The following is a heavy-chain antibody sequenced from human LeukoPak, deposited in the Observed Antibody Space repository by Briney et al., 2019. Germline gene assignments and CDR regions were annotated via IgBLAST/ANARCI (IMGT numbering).Heavy chain of an antibody. CDR2: INPNSGGT. J-gene: IGHJ1*01. CDR3: ARGNDYGDYRYFQH. Sequence: ASVKVSCKASGYTFTGYYMHWVRQAPGQGLELMGWINPNSGGTNYAQKFQGRVTMTRDTSISTAYMELSRLRSDDTAVYYCARGNDYGDYRYFQHWGQGTLVTVSS. V-gene: IGHV1-2*02. CDR1: GYTFTGYY. D-gene: IGHD4-17*01.